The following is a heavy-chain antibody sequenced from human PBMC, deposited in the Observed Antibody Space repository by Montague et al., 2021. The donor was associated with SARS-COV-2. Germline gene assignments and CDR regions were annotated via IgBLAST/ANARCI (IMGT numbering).Heavy chain of an antibody. CDR2: ISYSGST. CDR1: GGSITSSNYY. V-gene: IGHV4-39*01. Sequence: SETRSLTCTVSGGSITSSNYYWGWIRQPPGKGLEWFGSISYSGSTYYNPSLKGRVTISVDTSKHQFSLRLSSVTAADTAVYYCARVGSSGWYAPGYFDYWGQGTLVTVSS. D-gene: IGHD6-19*01. J-gene: IGHJ4*02. CDR3: ARVGSSGWYAPGYFDY.